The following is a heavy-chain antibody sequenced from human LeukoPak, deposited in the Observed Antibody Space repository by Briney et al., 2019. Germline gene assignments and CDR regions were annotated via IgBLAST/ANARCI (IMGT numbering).Heavy chain of an antibody. CDR3: ARLTVTEYNWFDP. V-gene: IGHV4-59*12. D-gene: IGHD4-17*01. J-gene: IGHJ5*02. Sequence: PSETLSLTCTVSGGSISSYYWSWIRQPPGKGLEWIGYIYYSGSTYYNPSLKSRVTISVDTSKNQFSLKLSSVTAADTAVYYCARLTVTEYNWFDPWGQGTLVTVSS. CDR1: GGSISSYY. CDR2: IYYSGST.